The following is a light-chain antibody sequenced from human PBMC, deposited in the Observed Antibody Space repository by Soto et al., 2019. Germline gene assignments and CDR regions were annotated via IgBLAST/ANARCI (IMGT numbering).Light chain of an antibody. CDR1: SSDIGGYEF. CDR3: TSYSVTGTHYL. CDR2: EVS. J-gene: IGLJ1*01. Sequence: QSALTQPASVSVSPGQSITISCTGRSSDIGGYEFVSWFQQHPGTVPKLIIYEVSNRPPAVSDRFSGAKSGKTASLTISGLQPDDEAEYYCTSYSVTGTHYLFGSGTKVTVL. V-gene: IGLV2-14*01.